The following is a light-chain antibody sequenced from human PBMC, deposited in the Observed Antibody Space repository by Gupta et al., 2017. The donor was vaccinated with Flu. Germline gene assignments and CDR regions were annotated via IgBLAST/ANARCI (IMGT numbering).Light chain of an antibody. CDR3: LLYYGGAWL. V-gene: IGLV7-43*01. CDR2: STT. CDR1: TGAVTSGYY. J-gene: IGLJ3*02. Sequence: QTVVTQEPSLTVSPGGTVTLTCASSTGAVTSGYYPNWFQQKPGQAPRALIYSTTYKHSWTPARFSGSLLGGKAALTLSGVQPEDEADYYRLLYYGGAWLFGGGTKLTVL.